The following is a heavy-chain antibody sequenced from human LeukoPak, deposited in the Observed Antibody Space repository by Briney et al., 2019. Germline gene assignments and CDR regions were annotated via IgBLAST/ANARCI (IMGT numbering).Heavy chain of an antibody. J-gene: IGHJ6*03. D-gene: IGHD3-9*01. CDR1: GGTFSSYA. CDR3: ARNYDILTGYRGYYYMDV. Sequence: ASVKVSCKXSGGTFSSYAISWVRQAPGQGLEWMGGIIPIFGTANYAQKFQGRVTITADESTSTAYMELSSLRSEDTAVYYCARNYDILTGYRGYYYMDVWGKGTTVTVSS. V-gene: IGHV1-69*13. CDR2: IIPIFGTA.